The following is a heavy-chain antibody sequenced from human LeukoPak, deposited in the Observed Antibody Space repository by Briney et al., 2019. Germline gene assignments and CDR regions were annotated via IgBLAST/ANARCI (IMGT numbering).Heavy chain of an antibody. CDR3: AKDGAQYYGSGNWIDY. J-gene: IGHJ4*02. CDR1: GFTFSSYG. D-gene: IGHD3-10*01. Sequence: GGSLRLSCAASGFTFSSYGMHWVRQAPGKGLEWVAFIRYDGSNKYYADSVKGRFTISRDNSKNTLYLQMNSLRAEDTAVYYCAKDGAQYYGSGNWIDYWGQGTLVTVSS. CDR2: IRYDGSNK. V-gene: IGHV3-30*02.